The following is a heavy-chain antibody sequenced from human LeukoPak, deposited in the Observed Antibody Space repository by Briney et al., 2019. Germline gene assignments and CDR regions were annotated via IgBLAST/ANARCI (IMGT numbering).Heavy chain of an antibody. D-gene: IGHD4-11*01. V-gene: IGHV4-39*02. CDR2: IYYSGST. CDR1: GGSISSSNYY. Sequence: SETLSLTCAVSGGSISSSNYYWGWIRQPPGQGLEWIGSIYYSGSTYYNPSLKSRVTISVDTSKNQFSLKLSSVTATDTGVYYCVRDYSNFVQGDWGQGTLVTVSS. CDR3: VRDYSNFVQGD. J-gene: IGHJ4*02.